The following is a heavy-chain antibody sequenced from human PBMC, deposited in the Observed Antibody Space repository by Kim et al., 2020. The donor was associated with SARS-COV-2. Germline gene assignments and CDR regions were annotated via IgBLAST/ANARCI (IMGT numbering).Heavy chain of an antibody. J-gene: IGHJ4*02. D-gene: IGHD4-17*01. CDR3: TTDHRTTVTTNDY. V-gene: IGHV3-15*01. CDR1: GFTFSNAW. Sequence: GGSLRLSCAASGFTFSNAWMSWVRQAPGKGLEWVGRIKSKTDGGTTDYAAPVKGRFTISRDDSKNTLYLQMNSLKTEDTAVYYCTTDHRTTVTTNDYWGQGTLVTVSS. CDR2: IKSKTDGGTT.